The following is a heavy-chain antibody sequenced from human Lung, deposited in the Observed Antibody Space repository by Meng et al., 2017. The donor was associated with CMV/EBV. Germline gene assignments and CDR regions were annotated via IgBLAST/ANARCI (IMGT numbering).Heavy chain of an antibody. CDR2: IVPALGVT. D-gene: IGHD2-15*01. V-gene: IGHV1-69*02. Sequence: TFYSYTITWVRQAPGQGPEWMGRIVPALGVTNYAQQFQDRVNIIADKSTSTSYMELRSLRSDDTAIYYCAGRREVVVAAYFSYYFDHWGRGALVTVSS. CDR3: AGRREVVVAAYFSYYFDH. J-gene: IGHJ4*02. CDR1: TFYSYT.